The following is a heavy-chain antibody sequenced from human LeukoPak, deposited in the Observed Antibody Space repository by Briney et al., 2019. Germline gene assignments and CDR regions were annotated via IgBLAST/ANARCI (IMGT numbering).Heavy chain of an antibody. CDR1: GFTFDDYG. V-gene: IGHV3-20*04. J-gene: IGHJ6*03. CDR2: INWNGGST. D-gene: IGHD4-17*01. CDR3: ARAPVTPTVTTPMDYYYYMDV. Sequence: PGGSLRLSCAASGFTFDDYGMSWVRQAPGKGLEWVSGINWNGGSTGYADSVKGRFTISRDNAKNSLYLQMNSLRAEDTALYYWARAPVTPTVTTPMDYYYYMDVWGKGTTVTVSS.